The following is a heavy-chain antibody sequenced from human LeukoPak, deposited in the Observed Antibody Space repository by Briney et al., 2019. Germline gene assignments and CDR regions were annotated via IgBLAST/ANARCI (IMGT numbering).Heavy chain of an antibody. CDR3: ARVWANDFWSDYYFDY. J-gene: IGHJ4*02. Sequence: HAGGSLRLSCAASGFTFSSYAMHWVRQAPGKGLEWVAVISYDGSNKYYADSVKGRFTISRDNSKNTLYLQMNSLRAEDTAVYYCARVWANDFWSDYYFDYWGQGTLVTVSS. CDR2: ISYDGSNK. CDR1: GFTFSSYA. D-gene: IGHD3-3*01. V-gene: IGHV3-30-3*01.